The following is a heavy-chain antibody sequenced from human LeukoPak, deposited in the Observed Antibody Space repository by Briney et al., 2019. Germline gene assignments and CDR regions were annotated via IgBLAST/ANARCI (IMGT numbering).Heavy chain of an antibody. V-gene: IGHV1-8*02. Sequence: ASVKVSCKASGHTFTGYYMHWVRQAPGQGLEWMGWINPKNGKTSYAQKFQDRVTMTENTSTSTAYMELSSLRSEDTAVYYCARGLAPYSYEYSGHDPYYYYNMDVWGKGTTVIISS. D-gene: IGHD3-22*01. CDR3: ARGLAPYSYEYSGHDPYYYYNMDV. J-gene: IGHJ6*03. CDR1: GHTFTGYY. CDR2: INPKNGKT.